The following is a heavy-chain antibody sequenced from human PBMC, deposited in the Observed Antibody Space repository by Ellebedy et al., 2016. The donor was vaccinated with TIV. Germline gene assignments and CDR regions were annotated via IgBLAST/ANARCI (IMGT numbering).Heavy chain of an antibody. Sequence: ASVKVSCKASGYTFTSYGISWVRQAPGQGLEWMGWISAYNGNTNYAQKLQGRVTMTTDTSTSTAYMELRSLRSDDTAVYYCANEGLPDYSSGYSDYWGQGTLVTVSS. D-gene: IGHD3-22*01. CDR3: ANEGLPDYSSGYSDY. CDR1: GYTFTSYG. V-gene: IGHV1-18*01. J-gene: IGHJ4*02. CDR2: ISAYNGNT.